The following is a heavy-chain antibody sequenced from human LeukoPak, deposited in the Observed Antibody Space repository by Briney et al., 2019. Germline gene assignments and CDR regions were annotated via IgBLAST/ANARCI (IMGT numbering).Heavy chain of an antibody. CDR2: IKSKNDGGTT. CDR3: STERGTAMVTDLLS. D-gene: IGHD2-21*02. CDR1: GFSFSNAW. J-gene: IGHJ3*01. Sequence: GGSLRLSCAASGFSFSNAWMNWVRQAPGKGLEWVGRIKSKNDGGTTDYAAPVKGRFTISRVDSENTLYLQMNNLKTEDTAIYYCSTERGTAMVTDLLSWGQGTMVSVSS. V-gene: IGHV3-15*07.